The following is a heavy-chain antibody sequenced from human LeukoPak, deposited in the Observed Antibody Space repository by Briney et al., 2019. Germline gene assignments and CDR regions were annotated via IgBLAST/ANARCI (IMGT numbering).Heavy chain of an antibody. J-gene: IGHJ2*01. V-gene: IGHV4-59*01. CDR2: IYYSGST. CDR1: GGSISSYY. CDR3: ARDPALLSSGWYFDL. D-gene: IGHD2-15*01. Sequence: PSETLSHTCTVSGGSISSYYWSWIRQPPGKGLEWIGYIYYSGSTNYNPSLKRRVTISVDTSKNQFSLKLSSVTAADTAVYYCARDPALLSSGWYFDLWGRGTLVTVSS.